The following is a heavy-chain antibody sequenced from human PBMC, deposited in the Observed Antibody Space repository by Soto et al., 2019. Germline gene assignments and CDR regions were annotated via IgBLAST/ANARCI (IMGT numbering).Heavy chain of an antibody. D-gene: IGHD2-15*01. Sequence: SETLSLTCIVSGDSIKTNQWGWIRQPPGKGLEWIAYISNSGTANHNPSLKSRVTMSIDMARYQFSLHLTSVTAADTALYYCGKVLVGATGHTDSDSWGPGTLVTVSS. V-gene: IGHV4-4*09. CDR3: GKVLVGATGHTDSDS. J-gene: IGHJ4*02. CDR1: GDSIKTNQ. CDR2: ISNSGTA.